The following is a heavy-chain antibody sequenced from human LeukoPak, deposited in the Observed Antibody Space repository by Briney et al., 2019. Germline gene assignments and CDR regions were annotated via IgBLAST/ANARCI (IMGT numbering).Heavy chain of an antibody. CDR2: INPSGGST. D-gene: IGHD2-8*01. CDR3: AREDVVLVDAVRYYYYGMDV. CDR1: GYNFISYY. J-gene: IGHJ6*02. Sequence: ASVKVSCKASGYNFISYYMHWVRQAPGQGLEWMGIINPSGGSTSYAQEFQDRVTMTRDTSTSTVYMELSSLKSEDTAVYYCAREDVVLVDAVRYYYYGMDVWGQGTLVTVSS. V-gene: IGHV1-46*01.